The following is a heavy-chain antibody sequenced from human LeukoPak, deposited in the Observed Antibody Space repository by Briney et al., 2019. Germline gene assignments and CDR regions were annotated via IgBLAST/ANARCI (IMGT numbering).Heavy chain of an antibody. CDR2: ISGSGGST. Sequence: TGGSLRLSCSASGFIFGNYAMSWVRQAPGKGLEWVSAISGSGGSTYYADSVKGRFTISRDNSKNTLYLQMNSLRAEDTAVYYCAKDRRPVLRFLEWSPPFDYWGQGTLVTVSS. D-gene: IGHD3-3*01. CDR1: GFIFGNYA. V-gene: IGHV3-23*01. J-gene: IGHJ4*02. CDR3: AKDRRPVLRFLEWSPPFDY.